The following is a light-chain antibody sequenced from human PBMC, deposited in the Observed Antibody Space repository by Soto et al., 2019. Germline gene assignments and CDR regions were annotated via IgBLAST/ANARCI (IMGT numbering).Light chain of an antibody. V-gene: IGLV2-14*01. CDR1: SSDVGGYNY. CDR3: SSYTSSSRVV. Sequence: QSALTQPASVSGSPGQSITISCTETSSDVGGYNYVSWYQQHPGKAPKLMIYEVSNRPSGVSNRFSGSKSGNTASLTISGLQAEDEADYYCSSYTSSSRVVFGGGTKLTVL. J-gene: IGLJ2*01. CDR2: EVS.